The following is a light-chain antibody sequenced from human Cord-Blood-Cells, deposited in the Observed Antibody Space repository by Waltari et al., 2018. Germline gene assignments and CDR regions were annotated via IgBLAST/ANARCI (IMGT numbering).Light chain of an antibody. Sequence: DIQMTQYPSSLSASVGDRVTITCRASQSISSYLNWYQQKPGKAPKLLIYAASSLQSGVPSRFSGSGSGTDFTLTIRSLQPEDFATYYCQQSYSTPYTFGQGTKLEIK. CDR3: QQSYSTPYT. CDR1: QSISSY. CDR2: AAS. J-gene: IGKJ2*01. V-gene: IGKV1-39*01.